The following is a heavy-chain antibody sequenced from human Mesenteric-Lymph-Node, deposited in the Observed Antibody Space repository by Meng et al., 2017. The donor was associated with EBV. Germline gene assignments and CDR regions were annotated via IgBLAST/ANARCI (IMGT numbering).Heavy chain of an antibody. CDR3: ARVDIVATVFDY. V-gene: IGHV1-69*01. J-gene: IGHJ4*02. Sequence: QGTLGRCGAEGKTPGSSVKVSCKASGGTFSSYAISWVRQAPGQGLEWMGGIIPIFGTANYAQKFQGRVTITADESTSTAYMELSSLRSEDTAVYYCARVDIVATVFDYWGQGTLVTVSS. CDR1: GGTFSSYA. CDR2: IIPIFGTA. D-gene: IGHD5-12*01.